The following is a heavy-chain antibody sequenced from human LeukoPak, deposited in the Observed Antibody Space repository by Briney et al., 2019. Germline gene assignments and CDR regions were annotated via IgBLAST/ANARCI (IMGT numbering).Heavy chain of an antibody. Sequence: SETLSLTCAVSGGSLSSSNWWSWVRQTPGKGLEWIGEISTSGNINYNPSLQSRVSISIDKAKNQLSLQLTFVTAADTALYYCARASVVLSTNLPNAFDIWGQGTLVTVSS. CDR1: GGSLSSSNW. CDR2: ISTSGNI. D-gene: IGHD2-8*01. J-gene: IGHJ3*02. V-gene: IGHV4-4*02. CDR3: ARASVVLSTNLPNAFDI.